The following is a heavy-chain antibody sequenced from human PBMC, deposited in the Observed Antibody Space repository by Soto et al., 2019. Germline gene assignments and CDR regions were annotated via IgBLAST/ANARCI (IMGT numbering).Heavy chain of an antibody. CDR3: ARDLHGAFTTMVY. CDR1: GYTFTNYY. V-gene: IGHV1-46*01. J-gene: IGHJ4*02. Sequence: RASVKVSCKASGYTFTNYYIHWVRQAPGQGLEWMGIVNPSGYTSTLAQKFQGRLTVTSDTSTSTVYMELGSLTSEDTAVYYCARDLHGAFTTMVYWGQGTLVTVSS. CDR2: VNPSGYTS. D-gene: IGHD5-18*01.